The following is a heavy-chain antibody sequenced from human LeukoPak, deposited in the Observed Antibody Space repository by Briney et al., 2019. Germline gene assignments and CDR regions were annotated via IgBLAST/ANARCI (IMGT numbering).Heavy chain of an antibody. V-gene: IGHV3-21*01. CDR1: GFTFNNYG. Sequence: NAGGSLRLSCAASGFTFNNYGMHWVRQAPGKGLEWVSSISSSSSYIYYADSVKGRFTISRDNAKNSPYLQMDSLRAEDTAVYYCARVGGYSYGFAYWGQGTLVTVSS. CDR3: ARVGGYSYGFAY. D-gene: IGHD5-18*01. CDR2: ISSSSSYI. J-gene: IGHJ4*02.